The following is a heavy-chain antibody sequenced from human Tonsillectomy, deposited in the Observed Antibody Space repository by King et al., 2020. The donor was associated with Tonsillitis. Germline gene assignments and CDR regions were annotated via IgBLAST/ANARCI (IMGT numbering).Heavy chain of an antibody. V-gene: IGHV3-15*01. CDR3: PTGQCGSSSTGCPSRFDP. CDR2: IKSKTDGGTT. CDR1: GFTFSNAW. D-gene: IGHD2-2*01. Sequence: QLVQSGGGLVKPGGSLRLSCAASGFTFSNAWMSWVRQAPGKGLEWVGRIKSKTDGGTTDYAAPVKGRFTISRDDSKNKLYLQMNSLKTEDTAVYYCPTGQCGSSSTGCPSRFDPWGQGTLVTVSS. J-gene: IGHJ5*02.